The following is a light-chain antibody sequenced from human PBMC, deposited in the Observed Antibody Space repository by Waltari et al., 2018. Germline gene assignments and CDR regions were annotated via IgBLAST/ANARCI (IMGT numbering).Light chain of an antibody. CDR3: AAWDDSLSGFYV. J-gene: IGLJ1*01. V-gene: IGLV1-47*01. CDR1: SSNIGSNY. CDR2: RNN. Sequence: QSVLTQPPSASGTPGQRVTISCSGRSSNIGSNYVYWYQQLPGTAPKLLIYRNNQRPSGGPDRFSGSKSGTSASLAISGLRSGDEADYYCAAWDDSLSGFYVFGTGTKVTVL.